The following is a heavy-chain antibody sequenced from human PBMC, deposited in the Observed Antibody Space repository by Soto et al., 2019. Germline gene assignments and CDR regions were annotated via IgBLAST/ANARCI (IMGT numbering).Heavy chain of an antibody. J-gene: IGHJ4*02. V-gene: IGHV1-69*08. Sequence: QVQLVQSGAEVKTPGSSVKVSCKASGGTFSSYTISWVRQAPGHGVEWMGRIIPILGIANYAQKFQGRVTITADKSTSTADMELSSLRSEDTAVYYCARDDGGAAXXLPLVYWGXGTLVTVSS. D-gene: IGHD4-17*01. CDR1: GGTFSSYT. CDR3: ARDDGGAAXXLPLVY. CDR2: IIPILGIA.